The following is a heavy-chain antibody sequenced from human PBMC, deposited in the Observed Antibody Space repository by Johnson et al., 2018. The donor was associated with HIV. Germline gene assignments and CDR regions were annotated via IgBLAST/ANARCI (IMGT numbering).Heavy chain of an antibody. CDR1: GLTFSSYW. CDR3: ASGVSEMDAFDI. CDR2: INQDGSEK. J-gene: IGHJ3*02. V-gene: IGHV3-7*02. Sequence: DVQLVESGGGLVQPGGSLRLSCAASGLTFSSYWMSWVRQAPGKGLEWVANINQDGSEKYYVDSVKGRFTISRDNAKNTLYLQMNSLRAEDTAVYYCASGVSEMDAFDIWGQGTMVTVSS. D-gene: IGHD5-24*01.